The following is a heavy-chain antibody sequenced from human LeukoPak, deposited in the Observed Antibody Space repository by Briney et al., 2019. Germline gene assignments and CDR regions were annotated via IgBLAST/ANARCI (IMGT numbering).Heavy chain of an antibody. V-gene: IGHV3-43D*03. CDR2: ISWDGGST. D-gene: IGHD3-10*01. J-gene: IGHJ4*02. CDR3: AKDMWGGGYYDSGSYYGIDY. CDR1: GFTFGNYA. Sequence: RTGGSLRLSCAASGFTFGNYAMHWVRQAPGKGLEWVSLISWDGGSTDYADSVKGRFTISRDNSKNSLHLQMNSLRPEDSALYYCAKDMWGGGYYDSGSYYGIDYWGQGTLVTVSS.